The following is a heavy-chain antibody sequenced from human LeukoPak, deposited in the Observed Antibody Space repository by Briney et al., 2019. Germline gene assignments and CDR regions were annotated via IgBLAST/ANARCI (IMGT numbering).Heavy chain of an antibody. V-gene: IGHV3-7*04. Sequence: GGSLTLARAASGFTFGRYWVSWVRQAPGRGMEWVAKIKQERREKSYVGSVRGRLTRSRANAKTSLYRQMNSLRAEDTAGYYCAGGTRGDYDEGPLDSWAQGPLVTVSS. J-gene: IGHJ4*02. CDR2: IKQERREK. D-gene: IGHD4-17*01. CDR1: GFTFGRYW. CDR3: AGGTRGDYDEGPLDS.